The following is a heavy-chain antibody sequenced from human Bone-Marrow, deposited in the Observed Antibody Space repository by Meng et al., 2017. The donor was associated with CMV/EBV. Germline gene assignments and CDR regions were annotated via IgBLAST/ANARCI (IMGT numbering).Heavy chain of an antibody. Sequence: SETLSLTCAVYGGSFSGYYWSWIRQPPGKGLEWIGEINHSGSTNYNPSLKSRVTISVDTSKNQFSLKLSSVTAADTAVYYCARGDYGDDYWGQGTLVTISS. J-gene: IGHJ4*02. CDR3: ARGDYGDDY. D-gene: IGHD4-17*01. CDR2: INHSGST. V-gene: IGHV4-34*01. CDR1: GGSFSGYY.